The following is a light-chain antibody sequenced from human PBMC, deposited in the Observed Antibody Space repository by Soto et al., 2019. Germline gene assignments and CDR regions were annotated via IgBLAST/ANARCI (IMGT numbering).Light chain of an antibody. J-gene: IGKJ4*01. CDR3: QQRSNWPST. CDR1: QSVSGY. Sequence: EIVLTQSPATLSLSPGNRATLSCRASQSVSGYLAWYQQKPGQAPRLLIYDASNRATGIPARFSGSGSGTAFTINITSLEPEDFAVHYCQQRSNWPSTFGGGTKVEI. V-gene: IGKV3-11*01. CDR2: DAS.